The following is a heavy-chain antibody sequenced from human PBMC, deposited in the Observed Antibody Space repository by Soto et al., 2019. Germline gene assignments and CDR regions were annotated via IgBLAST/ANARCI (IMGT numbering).Heavy chain of an antibody. CDR1: GYTFTSYG. J-gene: IGHJ6*02. CDR3: ASFSIAATDPYGMDV. CDR2: ISAYNGNT. V-gene: IGHV1-18*01. Sequence: QVQLVQSGAEVKKPGASVKVSCKASGYTFTSYGITWVRLAPGKGLEWMGWISAYNGNTNYAQKLQGRVTMTTDTSTSTAYMELRSLRSADTAVYYCASFSIAATDPYGMDVWGQGTTVTVSS. D-gene: IGHD6-13*01.